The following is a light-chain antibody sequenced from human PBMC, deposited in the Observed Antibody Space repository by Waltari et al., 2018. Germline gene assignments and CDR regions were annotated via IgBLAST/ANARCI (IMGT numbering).Light chain of an antibody. V-gene: IGKV3-11*01. CDR3: QQRSNWPLI. Sequence: DTVLTQSPATLSLSPGERATLSCRASQSVRNFLAWYQQKPGQAPRLLIYDTSNRATGIPARFSGSGFGTDFTLTISSLEPEDFAVYYCQQRSNWPLIFGGGTKVEIK. CDR1: QSVRNF. CDR2: DTS. J-gene: IGKJ4*01.